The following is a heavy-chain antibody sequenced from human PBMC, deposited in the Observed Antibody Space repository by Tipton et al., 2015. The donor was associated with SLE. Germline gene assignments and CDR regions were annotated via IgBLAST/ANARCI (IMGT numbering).Heavy chain of an antibody. CDR3: TRAAAGAGAAFDI. CDR2: IRSRAYGGTT. V-gene: IGHV3-49*03. J-gene: IGHJ3*02. D-gene: IGHD6-13*01. CDR1: GFTFGDYA. Sequence: QLVQSGGGLVQPGRSLRLSCTASGFTFGDYAMSWFRQAPGKGLEWVGFIRSRAYGGTTEYAASVKGRFTISRDDSKSIAYLQMNSLKTEDTAVYYCTRAAAGAGAAFDIWGQGTMVTVSS.